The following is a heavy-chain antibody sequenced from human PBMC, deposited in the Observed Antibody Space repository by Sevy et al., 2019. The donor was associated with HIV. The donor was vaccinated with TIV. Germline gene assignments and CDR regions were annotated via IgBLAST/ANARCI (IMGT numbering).Heavy chain of an antibody. Sequence: GGSLRRSCTGSGFSFSYYGIHWVRQAPGKGLDWVALISNDGINEYYADSVKGRFTISRDNSKNTVYLEMNRLRNEDTAIYFCANAYSGSYSHSYLYALDVWGQGTTVTVSS. D-gene: IGHD1-26*01. CDR2: ISNDGINE. J-gene: IGHJ6*02. V-gene: IGHV3-30*18. CDR1: GFSFSYYG. CDR3: ANAYSGSYSHSYLYALDV.